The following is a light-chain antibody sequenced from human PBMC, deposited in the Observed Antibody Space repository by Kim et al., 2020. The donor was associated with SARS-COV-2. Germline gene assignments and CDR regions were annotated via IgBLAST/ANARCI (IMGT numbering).Light chain of an antibody. CDR1: SLRSYY. V-gene: IGLV3-19*01. J-gene: IGLJ2*01. CDR2: GKN. CDR3: NSRDSNDNVV. Sequence: VACGQTVRITCQGASLRSYYATWYQQKPGQAPILVIYGKNNRPSGIPDRFSGSSSGNTASLTITGTQAGDEADYYCNSRDSNDNVVFGGGTQLTVL.